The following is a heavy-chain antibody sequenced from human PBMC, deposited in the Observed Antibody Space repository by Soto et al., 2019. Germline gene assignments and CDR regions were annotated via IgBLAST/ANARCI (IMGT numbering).Heavy chain of an antibody. D-gene: IGHD6-19*01. J-gene: IGHJ4*02. CDR2: IYYSGST. Sequence: QVQLQESGPGLVKPSETLSLTCTVSGGSMSSYYWSWIRQPPGKGLEWIGYIYYSGSTNYNPSLKSRVTISVDTSKSQFSLKLSSVTAADTAVYYCARGYTSGWYYFDSWGQGTLVTVSS. CDR1: GGSMSSYY. V-gene: IGHV4-59*01. CDR3: ARGYTSGWYYFDS.